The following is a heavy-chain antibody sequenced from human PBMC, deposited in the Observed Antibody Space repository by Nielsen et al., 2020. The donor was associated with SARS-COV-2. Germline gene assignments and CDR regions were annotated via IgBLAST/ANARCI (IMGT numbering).Heavy chain of an antibody. Sequence: GESLKISCAASGFTFSGSAMHWVRQASGKGLEWVGRIRSKANSYATAYAASVKGRFTISRDDSKNTAYLQMNSLKTEDTAVYYCNVGGSGSWGDYYYYGMDVWGQGTTVTVSS. CDR1: GFTFSGSA. J-gene: IGHJ6*02. CDR3: NVGGSGSWGDYYYYGMDV. V-gene: IGHV3-73*01. D-gene: IGHD3-10*01. CDR2: IRSKANSYAT.